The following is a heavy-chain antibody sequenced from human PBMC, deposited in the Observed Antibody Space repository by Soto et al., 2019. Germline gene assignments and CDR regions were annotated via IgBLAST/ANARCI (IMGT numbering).Heavy chain of an antibody. J-gene: IGHJ4*02. Sequence: EVQLVESGGGLVQPGGSLRLSCAASGFTFSSYSMNWVRQAPGKVLEWVSYISSSSSTIYYADSVKGRFTISRNNAKNALYLQMNSLRDEDTAVYYCARPGPDYASSWWAFDYWGQGPLVTVSS. CDR1: GFTFSSYS. D-gene: IGHD4-17*01. CDR3: ARPGPDYASSWWAFDY. V-gene: IGHV3-48*02. CDR2: ISSSSSTI.